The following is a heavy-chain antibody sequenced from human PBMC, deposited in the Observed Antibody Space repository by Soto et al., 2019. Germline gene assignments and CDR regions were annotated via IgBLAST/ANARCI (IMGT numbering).Heavy chain of an antibody. V-gene: IGHV3-23*01. CDR2: ISGSGGST. D-gene: IGHD2-2*01. CDR3: ATSSLVVPAAIRPYYYMDV. Sequence: GGSLRLSCAASGFTFSSHAMSWVRQAPGKGLEWVSAISGSGGSTYYADSVKGRFTISRDNSKNTLYLQMNSLRAEDTAVYYCATSSLVVPAAIRPYYYMDVWGKGTTVTVSS. CDR1: GFTFSSHA. J-gene: IGHJ6*03.